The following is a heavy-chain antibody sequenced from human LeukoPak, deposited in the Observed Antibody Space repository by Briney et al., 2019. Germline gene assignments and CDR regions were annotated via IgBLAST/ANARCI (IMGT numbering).Heavy chain of an antibody. V-gene: IGHV3-23*01. CDR2: ISGSGGST. Sequence: GGSLRLSCAASGFTFSSYAMSWVRQAPGEGLEWVSAISGSGGSTYYADSVKGRFTISRDNSKNTLYLQMNSLRAEDTAVYYCAKGVTILGVVITLFDYWGQGTLVTVSS. CDR1: GFTFSSYA. J-gene: IGHJ4*02. D-gene: IGHD3-3*01. CDR3: AKGVTILGVVITLFDY.